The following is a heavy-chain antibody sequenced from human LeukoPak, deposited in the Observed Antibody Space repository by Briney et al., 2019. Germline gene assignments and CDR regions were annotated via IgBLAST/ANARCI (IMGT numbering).Heavy chain of an antibody. V-gene: IGHV4-38-2*02. J-gene: IGHJ4*02. CDR2: IYHSGST. D-gene: IGHD1-26*01. CDR1: GYSISSGYY. Sequence: SETLSLTCTVSGYSISSGYYWGWIRQPPGKGLEWIGSIYHSGSTYYNPSLKSRVTISVDTSKNQFSLKLSSVTAADTAVYYCARVGSGSYSHFDYWGQGTPVTVSS. CDR3: ARVGSGSYSHFDY.